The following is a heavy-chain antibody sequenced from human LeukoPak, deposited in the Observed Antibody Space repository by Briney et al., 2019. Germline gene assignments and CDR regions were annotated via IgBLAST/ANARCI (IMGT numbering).Heavy chain of an antibody. V-gene: IGHV3-30*19. D-gene: IGHD3-22*01. J-gene: IGHJ6*02. CDR1: GFTFSSYG. CDR3: ARDSHYYDSSGYYYSYYYYGMDV. CDR2: IWYDGSNK. Sequence: GGSLRLSCAASGFTFSSYGMHWVRQAPGKGLEWVAVIWYDGSNKYYADSVKGRFTISRDNSKNTLYLQMNSLRAEDTAVYYCARDSHYYDSSGYYYSYYYYGMDVWGQGTTATVSS.